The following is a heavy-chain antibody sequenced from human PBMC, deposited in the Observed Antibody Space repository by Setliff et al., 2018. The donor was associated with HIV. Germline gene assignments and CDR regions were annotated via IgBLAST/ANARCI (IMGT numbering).Heavy chain of an antibody. Sequence: ASVKVSCKASGYTFTSYGISWVRQAPGQGLEWMGWISTYNGNTNYAPKLQGRVTMTIDTSTSTAYMELRSLTSDDTAVYYCARSRYSSSSGDYWGQGTLVTVSS. D-gene: IGHD6-6*01. CDR1: GYTFTSYG. CDR3: ARSRYSSSSGDY. J-gene: IGHJ4*02. CDR2: ISTYNGNT. V-gene: IGHV1-18*01.